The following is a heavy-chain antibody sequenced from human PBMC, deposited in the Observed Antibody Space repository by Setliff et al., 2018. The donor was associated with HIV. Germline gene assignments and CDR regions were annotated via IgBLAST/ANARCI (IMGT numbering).Heavy chain of an antibody. D-gene: IGHD3-10*01. Sequence: PSETLSLTCTVSSGSISSGGYFWGWIRQHPGKGLEWIGNIYYTGSTYYNPSLKSRVTISIDTSKNQFSLNLGSVTAADSAVYYCAKLSRLTSLRNAFDIWGQGAVVTVSS. CDR2: IYYTGST. CDR3: AKLSRLTSLRNAFDI. V-gene: IGHV4-31*03. J-gene: IGHJ3*02. CDR1: SGSISSGGYF.